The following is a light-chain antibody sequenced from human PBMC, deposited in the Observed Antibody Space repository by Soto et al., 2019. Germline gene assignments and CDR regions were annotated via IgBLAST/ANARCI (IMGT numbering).Light chain of an antibody. J-gene: IGLJ2*01. CDR1: NSNIGSNT. V-gene: IGLV1-44*01. Sequence: QSLLTQPPSASGTPGQRVTISCSGSNSNIGSNTVSWYQQLPGTAPKSLIYSDNQRPSGVPDRVSGSRSGTSASLAISGLQSEDEAEYYCAALDDSLRGRVCGGGTKLTVL. CDR3: AALDDSLRGRV. CDR2: SDN.